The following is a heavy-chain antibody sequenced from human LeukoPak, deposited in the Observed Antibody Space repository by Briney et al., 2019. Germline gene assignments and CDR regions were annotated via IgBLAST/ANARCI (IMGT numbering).Heavy chain of an antibody. Sequence: PGGSLRLSCAASGFTFSSYAMHWVRQAPGKGLEWVAVISYDGSNKYYADSVKGRFTISRDNSKNTLYLQMNSLRAEDTAVYYCARGAHVYYDLWSSHPYHGMDLWGQGTTVTVSS. D-gene: IGHD3-3*01. CDR2: ISYDGSNK. V-gene: IGHV3-30-3*01. CDR1: GFTFSSYA. CDR3: ARGAHVYYDLWSSHPYHGMDL. J-gene: IGHJ6*02.